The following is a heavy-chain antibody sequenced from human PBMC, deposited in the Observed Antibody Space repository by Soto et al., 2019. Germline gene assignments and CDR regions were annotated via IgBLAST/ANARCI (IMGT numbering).Heavy chain of an antibody. V-gene: IGHV4-34*01. J-gene: IGHJ4*02. CDR3: ARGLYGDYVADY. CDR2: INHSGST. D-gene: IGHD4-17*01. CDR1: GGSFSGYY. Sequence: QVQLQQWGAGLLKPSETLSLTCAVYGGSFSGYYWSWIRQPPGKGLEWIGEINHSGSTNYNPSLKSRVTISVDTSKNQFSLKLSSVTAADTAVYYCARGLYGDYVADYWGQGTLVPVSS.